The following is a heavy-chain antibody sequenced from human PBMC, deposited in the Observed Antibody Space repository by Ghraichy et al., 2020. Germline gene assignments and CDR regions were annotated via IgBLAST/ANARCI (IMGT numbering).Heavy chain of an antibody. D-gene: IGHD3-10*01. CDR1: GFTFSSYA. J-gene: IGHJ6*03. CDR3: AKHPAVGSYYYMDV. Sequence: GGSLRLSCAASGFTFSSYAMSWVRQAPGKGLEWVSALSGSGVSTYYADSVKGRFTISRDNAKNTLFLQMSSLRAEETAIYYCAKHPAVGSYYYMDVWGKGTTVNVS. CDR2: LSGSGVST. V-gene: IGHV3-23*01.